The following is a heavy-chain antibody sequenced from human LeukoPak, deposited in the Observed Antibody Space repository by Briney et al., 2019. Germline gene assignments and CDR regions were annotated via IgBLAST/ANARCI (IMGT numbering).Heavy chain of an antibody. V-gene: IGHV3-30*18. CDR3: AKSTTVTQRGYFDY. CDR2: ISYDGSNK. CDR1: GFTFSSYG. J-gene: IGHJ4*02. Sequence: GRSLRLSCAASGFTFSSYGMHWVRQAPAKGLEWVAIISYDGSNKYYADSVRGRFTISRDNSKNTLYLQMNSLRAEDTAVYYCAKSTTVTQRGYFDYWGQGTLVTVSS. D-gene: IGHD4-17*01.